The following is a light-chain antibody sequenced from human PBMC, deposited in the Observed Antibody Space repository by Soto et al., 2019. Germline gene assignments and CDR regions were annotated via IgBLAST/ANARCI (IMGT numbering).Light chain of an antibody. CDR3: QQYYRYPFS. Sequence: DIQMTQSPSTLSASVGDRVTVTCRASQSFSTWLAWYQQKPGKAPKLLIYDASILESGVPSRFSGSGSGTEFTLTIRSLQPDDFATYYCQQYYRYPFSFGGGTTVEIK. V-gene: IGKV1-5*01. J-gene: IGKJ4*01. CDR2: DAS. CDR1: QSFSTW.